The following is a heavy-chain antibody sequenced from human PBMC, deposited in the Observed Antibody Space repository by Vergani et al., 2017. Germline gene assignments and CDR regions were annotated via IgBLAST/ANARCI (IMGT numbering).Heavy chain of an antibody. CDR3: ARAGGIAAAGTDYFDY. CDR2: INHSGST. CDR1: GGSFSGYY. J-gene: IGHJ4*02. D-gene: IGHD6-13*01. Sequence: QVQLQQWGAGLLKPSETLSLTCAVYGGSFSGYYWSWIRQPPGKGLEWIGEINHSGSTNYNPSLKSRVTISVDPSKNQFSLKLSSVTAADTAVYYCARAGGIAAAGTDYFDYWGQGTLVTVSS. V-gene: IGHV4-34*01.